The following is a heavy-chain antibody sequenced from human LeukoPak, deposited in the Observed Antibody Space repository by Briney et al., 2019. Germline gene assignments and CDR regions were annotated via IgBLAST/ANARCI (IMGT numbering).Heavy chain of an antibody. J-gene: IGHJ5*02. V-gene: IGHV1-69*13. Sequence: GASVKVSCKASGGTFSSSTINWVRQAPGQGLEWMGLIIPLFDTSNYAQEFQGRVTITADESTSTVYMELRSLTSDDTAVYHCARVPGYGGTSSWFDPWGQGTLVTVSS. CDR3: ARVPGYGGTSSWFDP. CDR1: GGTFSSST. D-gene: IGHD6-6*01. CDR2: IIPLFDTS.